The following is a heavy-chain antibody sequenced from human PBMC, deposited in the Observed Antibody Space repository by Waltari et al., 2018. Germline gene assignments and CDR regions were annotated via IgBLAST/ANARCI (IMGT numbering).Heavy chain of an antibody. J-gene: IGHJ1*01. CDR1: GGTFSSYA. D-gene: IGHD2-8*01. V-gene: IGHV1-69*04. Sequence: QVQLVQSGAEVKKPGSSVKVSCKASGGTFSSYAISWVRQAPGQGLEWMGRIIPILGIANYAQKFQGRVTITADKSTSTAYMELSSLRSEDTAVYYCARASCTNGVCYTGYFQHWGQGTLVTVSS. CDR3: ARASCTNGVCYTGYFQH. CDR2: IIPILGIA.